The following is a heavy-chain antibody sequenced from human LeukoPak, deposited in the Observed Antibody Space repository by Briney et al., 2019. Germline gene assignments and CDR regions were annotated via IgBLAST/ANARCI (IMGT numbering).Heavy chain of an antibody. V-gene: IGHV3-23*01. J-gene: IGHJ4*02. CDR1: GITLSNYG. CDR3: AKAPSSSWFGDY. Sequence: GGSLRLSCVVSGITLSNYGMSLVRQAPGKGLEWVSGISERGGSTNYADSVKGRFTISRDSSKNTLYLQMNSLRAEDTAVCYCAKAPSSSWFGDYWGQGTLVTVSS. D-gene: IGHD6-13*01. CDR2: ISERGGST.